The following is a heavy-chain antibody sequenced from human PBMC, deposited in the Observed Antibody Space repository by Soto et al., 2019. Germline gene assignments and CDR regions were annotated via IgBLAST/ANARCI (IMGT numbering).Heavy chain of an antibody. D-gene: IGHD3-3*01. V-gene: IGHV4-34*01. CDR3: ARGATLYYDFWSGYPDPGDWFDP. CDR2: INHSGST. Sequence: SETLSLTCAVYGGSFSGYYWSWIRQPPGKGLEWIGEINHSGSTNYNPSLKSRVTISVDTSKNQFSLKLSSVTAADTAVYYCARGATLYYDFWSGYPDPGDWFDPWGQGTLVTVSS. J-gene: IGHJ5*02. CDR1: GGSFSGYY.